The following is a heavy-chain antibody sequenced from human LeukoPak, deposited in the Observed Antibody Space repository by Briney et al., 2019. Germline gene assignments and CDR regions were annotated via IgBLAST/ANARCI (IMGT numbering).Heavy chain of an antibody. J-gene: IGHJ6*02. CDR1: GGSVRSYY. Sequence: PSETLSLTCAVSGGSVRSYYWSWVRQPPGKGLEWIGYIYYGGSTNCNPSLKSRVTISVESSKNQFSLRLSSVTAADTAVYYCARSPKRGYGMDGWGQGTTVTVYS. CDR2: IYYGGST. CDR3: ARSPKRGYGMDG. D-gene: IGHD3-16*01. V-gene: IGHV4-59*02.